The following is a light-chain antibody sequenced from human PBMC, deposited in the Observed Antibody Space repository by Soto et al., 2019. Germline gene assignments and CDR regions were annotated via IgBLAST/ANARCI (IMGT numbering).Light chain of an antibody. Sequence: QSVLTQPRSVSGSPGQSVTISCTGTSSDIGGYNYVSWYQQHPGKAPKLMIYTVTKRPSAVPDRFSGSKSDNTASLTISGLQADDEADYYCCSYAGSSSYVFGTGTKVTVL. J-gene: IGLJ1*01. CDR2: TVT. CDR3: CSYAGSSSYV. CDR1: SSDIGGYNY. V-gene: IGLV2-11*01.